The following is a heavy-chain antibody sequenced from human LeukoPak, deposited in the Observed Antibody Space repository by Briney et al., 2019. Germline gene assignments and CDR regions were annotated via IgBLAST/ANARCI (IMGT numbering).Heavy chain of an antibody. V-gene: IGHV4-59*01. CDR1: GGSISSYY. CDR3: AGFWSGYHTTSPQYYFDY. Sequence: MASETLSLTCTVSGGSISSYYWSWIRQPPGKGLEWIGYIYYSGSTNYNPSLKSRVTISVDTSKNQFSLKLSSVTAADTAVYYCAGFWSGYHTTSPQYYFDYWGQGTLVTVSS. CDR2: IYYSGST. D-gene: IGHD3-3*01. J-gene: IGHJ4*02.